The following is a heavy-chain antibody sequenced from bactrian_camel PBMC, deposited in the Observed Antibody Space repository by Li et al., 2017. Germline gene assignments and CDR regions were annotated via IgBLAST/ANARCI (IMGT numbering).Heavy chain of an antibody. D-gene: IGHD5*01. V-gene: IGHV3S1*01. CDR1: GFTFSSYW. CDR3: AADGVLQGLGTWSPRY. CDR2: IDSDGSS. J-gene: IGHJ4*01. Sequence: HVQLVESGGGLVQPGGSLRLSCAASGFTFSSYWMYWVRQAPGKGLEWVAAIDSDGSSNYADSVKGRGTISKDNTKSTLYLQMNSLEPEDIAMYYCAADGVLQGLGTWSPRYWGQGTQVTVS.